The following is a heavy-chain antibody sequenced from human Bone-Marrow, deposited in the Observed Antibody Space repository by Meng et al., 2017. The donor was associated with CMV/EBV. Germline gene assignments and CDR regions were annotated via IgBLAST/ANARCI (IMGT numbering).Heavy chain of an antibody. J-gene: IGHJ4*02. CDR3: ASGGRGTYYDFWSGYSYFDY. CDR1: GYTFTSYG. D-gene: IGHD3-3*01. V-gene: IGHV1-18*01. Sequence: ASGKVSCKASGYTFTSYGISWVRQAPGQGLEWMGWISAYNGNTNYAQKLQGRVTMTTDTSTSTAYMELRSLRSDDTAVYYCASGGRGTYYDFWSGYSYFDYWGQGTLVTVSS. CDR2: ISAYNGNT.